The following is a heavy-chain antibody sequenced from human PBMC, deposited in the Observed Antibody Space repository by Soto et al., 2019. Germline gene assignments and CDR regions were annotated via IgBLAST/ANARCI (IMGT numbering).Heavy chain of an antibody. Sequence: PSESLSLPGGVSGCSTDSGSYFWSWIRQHPRKGLEWIGYIYSSGNTYYNPFFRSRVSISPDTSKNQFSLKLNSVTAADTAVYYCARGVTSTGWFDPWGQGILVTVSS. CDR1: GCSTDSGSYF. V-gene: IGHV4-31*11. CDR2: IYSSGNT. J-gene: IGHJ5*02. CDR3: ARGVTSTGWFDP. D-gene: IGHD3-10*01.